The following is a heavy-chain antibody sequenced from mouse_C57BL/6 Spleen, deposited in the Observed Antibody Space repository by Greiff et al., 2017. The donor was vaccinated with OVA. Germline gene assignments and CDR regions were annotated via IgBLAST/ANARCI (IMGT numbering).Heavy chain of an antibody. Sequence: EVQLVESEGGLVQPGSSMKLSCTASGFTFSDYYMAWVRQVPEKGLEWVANINYDGSSTYYLDSLKSRFIISRDNAKNILYLQMSSLKSEDTATYYCAREEGTTVALDDWGQGTTLTVSS. D-gene: IGHD1-1*01. CDR1: GFTFSDYY. CDR3: AREEGTTVALDD. J-gene: IGHJ2*01. V-gene: IGHV5-16*01. CDR2: INYDGSST.